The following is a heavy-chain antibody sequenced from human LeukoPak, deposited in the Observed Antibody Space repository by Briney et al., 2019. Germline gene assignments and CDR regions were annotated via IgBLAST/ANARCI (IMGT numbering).Heavy chain of an antibody. D-gene: IGHD6-19*01. J-gene: IGHJ3*02. CDR1: GFTSGSYI. CDR3: AKEIFSREYSSGWYTFAFDI. V-gene: IGHV3-23*01. CDR2: IGVNT. Sequence: GGSLRLSCAGSGFTSGSYIMSWVRQAPGKGLEWVSTIGVNTYYADSVKGRFTISRDNSKNTLYLQMNSLRAEDTAVYYCAKEIFSREYSSGWYTFAFDIWGQGTMVTVSS.